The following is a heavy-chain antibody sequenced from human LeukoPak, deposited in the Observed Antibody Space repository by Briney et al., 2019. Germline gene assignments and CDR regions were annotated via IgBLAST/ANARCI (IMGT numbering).Heavy chain of an antibody. Sequence: ASVKVSCKASGYTFTSYYMHWVRQAPGQGLEWMGWMNPNSGNTGYAQKFQGRVTMTRNTSISTAYMELSSLRSEDTAVYYCARGGSSGWSHDDYWGQGTLVTVSS. V-gene: IGHV1-8*02. CDR3: ARGGSSGWSHDDY. J-gene: IGHJ4*02. CDR1: GYTFTSYY. CDR2: MNPNSGNT. D-gene: IGHD6-19*01.